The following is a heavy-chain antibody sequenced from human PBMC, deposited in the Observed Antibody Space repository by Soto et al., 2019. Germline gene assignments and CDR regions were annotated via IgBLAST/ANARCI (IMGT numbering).Heavy chain of an antibody. D-gene: IGHD1-1*01. CDR2: IVADGSGL. CDR3: ATDDDLPENGLDH. J-gene: IGHJ4*02. Sequence: QVQLVESGGGVVQPGRSLRLSCAASGFRFSNYGMHWVRQAPGKGREWLAVIVADGSGLHYADSVRGRFTISRDTTKKTHYLQLNSLGADDTAISFCATDDDLPENGLDHWGQGTLVTASS. CDR1: GFRFSNYG. V-gene: IGHV3-33*01.